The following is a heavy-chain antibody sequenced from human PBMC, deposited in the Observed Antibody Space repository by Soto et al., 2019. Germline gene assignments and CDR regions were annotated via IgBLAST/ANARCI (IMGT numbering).Heavy chain of an antibody. V-gene: IGHV4-34*01. CDR2: INHSGST. CDR1: GGSFSGYY. Sequence: SETLSLTCAVYGGSFSGYYWSWIRQPPGKGLEWIGEINHSGSTNYNPSLKSRVTISVDTSKNQFSLKLSSVTAADTAVYYCARGSTNPYCSGGSCYASWFDPWGQGTLVTVSS. J-gene: IGHJ5*02. CDR3: ARGSTNPYCSGGSCYASWFDP. D-gene: IGHD2-15*01.